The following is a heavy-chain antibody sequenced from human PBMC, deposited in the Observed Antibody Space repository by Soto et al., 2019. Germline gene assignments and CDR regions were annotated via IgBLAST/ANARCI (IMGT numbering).Heavy chain of an antibody. V-gene: IGHV4-39*01. CDR1: GGSISSSSYY. J-gene: IGHJ4*02. Sequence: PSETLSLTCTVSGGSISSSSYYWGWIRQPPGKGLEWIGSIYYSGSTYYNPSLKSRVTISVDTSKNQFSLKLSSVTAADTAVYYCARLERGLYSSGINWGQGTLVTVSS. CDR3: ARLERGLYSSGIN. CDR2: IYYSGST. D-gene: IGHD6-19*01.